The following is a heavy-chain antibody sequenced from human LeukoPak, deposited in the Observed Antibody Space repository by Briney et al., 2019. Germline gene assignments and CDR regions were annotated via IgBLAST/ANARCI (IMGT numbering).Heavy chain of an antibody. D-gene: IGHD3-22*01. V-gene: IGHV1-2*02. Sequence: ASVKVSCKASGYTFTGYYMHWVRQAPGQGLEWMGWINPNSGGTNYAQKFQGRVTMTRDTSISTAYMELSRLRSDDTAVYYCAREPRYYYDSSGYYPIDYWGQGTLVTVSS. CDR1: GYTFTGYY. CDR3: AREPRYYYDSSGYYPIDY. CDR2: INPNSGGT. J-gene: IGHJ4*02.